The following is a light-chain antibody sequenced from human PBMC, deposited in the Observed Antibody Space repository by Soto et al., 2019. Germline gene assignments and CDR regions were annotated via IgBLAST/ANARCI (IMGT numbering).Light chain of an antibody. V-gene: IGKV4-1*01. CDR3: QQYYSTPRT. Sequence: DIVMTQSPDSLAVSLGERATINCKSSRSVLYSSNNKNYLAWYQQKPGQPPKLLIFWASTRDSGVPDRFSGSGSGTDFTLTISSLQDEDVAVYYCQQYYSTPRTFGQGTKVEIK. CDR2: WAS. J-gene: IGKJ1*01. CDR1: RSVLYSSNNKNY.